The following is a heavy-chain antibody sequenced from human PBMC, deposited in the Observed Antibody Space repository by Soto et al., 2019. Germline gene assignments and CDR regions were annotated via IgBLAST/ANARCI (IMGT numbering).Heavy chain of an antibody. CDR3: ARAETYYYDSSGYTGFDS. Sequence: GGSLRLSCAASGFTFSDYYMSWIRQAPGKGLEWVSYISSSSSYTNYADSVKGRFTISRDNAKNSLYLQMNSLRAEDTAVYYCARAETYYYDSSGYTGFDSWGQGTLVTVSS. V-gene: IGHV3-11*05. CDR2: ISSSSSYT. J-gene: IGHJ4*02. D-gene: IGHD3-22*01. CDR1: GFTFSDYY.